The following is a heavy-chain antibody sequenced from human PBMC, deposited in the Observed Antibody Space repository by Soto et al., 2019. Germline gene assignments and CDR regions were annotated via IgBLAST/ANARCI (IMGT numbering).Heavy chain of an antibody. CDR2: IIPILGMA. V-gene: IGHV1-69*02. D-gene: IGHD2-15*01. Sequence: VQLVQSGTELKKPGSSVRVSCKTSGGSFRSFTLTWVRQAPGQGLEWIGRIIPILGMAEYAQKFQGRVTITADLFTNTTYMDLRSLRSEDTAVYYCATVGGVSVFGWIAPWGEGTLVSVSS. J-gene: IGHJ5*02. CDR1: GGSFRSFT. CDR3: ATVGGVSVFGWIAP.